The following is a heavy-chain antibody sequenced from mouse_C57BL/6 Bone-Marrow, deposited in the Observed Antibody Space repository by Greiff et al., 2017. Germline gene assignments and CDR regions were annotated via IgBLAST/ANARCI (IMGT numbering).Heavy chain of an antibody. CDR2: IYPGSGST. J-gene: IGHJ4*01. D-gene: IGHD1-1*01. V-gene: IGHV1-55*01. CDR1: GYTFTSYW. Sequence: VQLQQPGAELVKPGASVKMSCKASGYTFTSYWITWVKQRPGQGLAWIGDIYPGSGSTNYNEKFKSKATLTVDTSSSTAYMQLSSLTSEESAVDYGARGELFHYYYAMDYGGQGTSVTVSS. CDR3: ARGELFHYYYAMDY.